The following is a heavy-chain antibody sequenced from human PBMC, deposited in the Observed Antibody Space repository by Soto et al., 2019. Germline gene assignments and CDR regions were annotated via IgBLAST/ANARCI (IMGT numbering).Heavy chain of an antibody. CDR1: GFTFSSYG. CDR2: ISYDGSNK. Sequence: QVQLVESGGGVVQPGRSLRLSCAASGFTFSSYGMHWVRQARGKGLEWVAVISYDGSNKYYADSVKGRFTISRDNSKNTLYLQMNSLRAEDTAVYYCAKSSYGYGYYYGMDVWGQGTTVTVSS. J-gene: IGHJ6*02. V-gene: IGHV3-30*18. D-gene: IGHD5-18*01. CDR3: AKSSYGYGYYYGMDV.